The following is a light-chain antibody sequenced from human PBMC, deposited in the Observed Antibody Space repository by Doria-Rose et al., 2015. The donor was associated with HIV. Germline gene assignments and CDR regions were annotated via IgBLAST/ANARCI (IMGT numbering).Light chain of an antibody. CDR2: DGS. V-gene: IGKV3-20*01. CDR3: HQYGTSWT. Sequence: TQSPGTLSLSPGERATLSCRASQSFSSTYLARYQQKPGQAPSLLIYDGSTRATGIPDRFSASGSGTDFTLTINRLEPEGFALYYCHQYGTSWTFGQGTKAEI. CDR1: QSFSSTY. J-gene: IGKJ1*01.